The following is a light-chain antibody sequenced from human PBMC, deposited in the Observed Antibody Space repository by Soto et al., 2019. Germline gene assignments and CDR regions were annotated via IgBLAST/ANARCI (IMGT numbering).Light chain of an antibody. CDR3: QQGSNWSPT. CDR1: QSVSSY. V-gene: IGKV3-11*01. Sequence: EIVLTQSPATLSLSPGERATLSCRASQSVSSYLAWYQQKPGQAPRLLIYDASNRATGIPARFSGSGSGTDFTLTISSLEPEDFAVYYCQQGSNWSPTFGPGTKVDIK. J-gene: IGKJ1*01. CDR2: DAS.